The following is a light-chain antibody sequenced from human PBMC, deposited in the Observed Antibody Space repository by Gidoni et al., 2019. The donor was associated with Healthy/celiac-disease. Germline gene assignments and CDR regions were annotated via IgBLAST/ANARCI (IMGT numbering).Light chain of an antibody. V-gene: IGKV1-39*01. J-gene: IGKJ4*01. CDR2: AAS. CDR1: QSISSY. Sequence: DIQMTQYPSSLSASVGDRVTITCRASQSISSYLNWYQQKPGKAPKLLIYAASSLQSGVPSRFSGSGSGTDFTLNISSLQPEDFATYYCQQSRGLTFGGGTKVEIK. CDR3: QQSRGLT.